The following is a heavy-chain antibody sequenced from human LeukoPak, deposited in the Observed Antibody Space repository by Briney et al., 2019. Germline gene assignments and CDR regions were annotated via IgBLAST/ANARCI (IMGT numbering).Heavy chain of an antibody. CDR3: ARDGDIVATMSDY. D-gene: IGHD5-12*01. Sequence: PGGSLRLSCAASGFTFSDYYMSWIRQAPGKGLEWVSYISSSGSTIYYADSVKGRFTISRDNAKNSLYLQMNSLRAEDTALYYCARDGDIVATMSDYWGQGTLVTVSS. J-gene: IGHJ4*02. CDR1: GFTFSDYY. CDR2: ISSSGSTI. V-gene: IGHV3-11*01.